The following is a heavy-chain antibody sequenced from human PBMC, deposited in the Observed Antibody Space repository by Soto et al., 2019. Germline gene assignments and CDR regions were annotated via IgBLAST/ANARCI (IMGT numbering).Heavy chain of an antibody. CDR1: GGSISSYY. D-gene: IGHD3-10*01. CDR2: IYYSGST. Sequence: SETLSLTCTVSGGSISSYYWSWIRQPPGKGLEWIGYIYYSGSTNYNPSLKSRVTISVDTSKNQFSLKLSSVTAADTAVYYCARHANMVRGVIRSPSIYYYMDVWGKGTTVTVSS. V-gene: IGHV4-59*08. J-gene: IGHJ6*03. CDR3: ARHANMVRGVIRSPSIYYYMDV.